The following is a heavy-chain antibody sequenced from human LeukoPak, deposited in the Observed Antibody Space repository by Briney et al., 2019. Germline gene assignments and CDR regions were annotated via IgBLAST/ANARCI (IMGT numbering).Heavy chain of an antibody. CDR3: ARNQPFGYSYGSGTRDAFDI. D-gene: IGHD5-18*01. Sequence: ASVKVSCKASGYTFTGYYIHWVRQAPGQGLEWVGWINPQSGGTNYAQKFQGRVTMTSDTFISTGFMGLSRLRSDDTAVYYCARNQPFGYSYGSGTRDAFDIWGQGTMITVSS. CDR1: GYTFTGYY. J-gene: IGHJ3*02. V-gene: IGHV1-2*02. CDR2: INPQSGGT.